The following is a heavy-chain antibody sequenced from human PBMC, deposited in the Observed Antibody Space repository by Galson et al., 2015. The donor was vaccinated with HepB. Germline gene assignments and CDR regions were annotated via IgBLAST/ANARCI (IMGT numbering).Heavy chain of an antibody. Sequence: SLRLSCAASGFTFSNSWMGWVRQAPGKGLEWVANIKTDGRTKYYVDSVKGRFTVSRDNAKNLLFLQMNTLRAEDTAVYYCARHGVWASDHCGQEPLVTVSS. D-gene: IGHD3-16*01. V-gene: IGHV3-7*03. CDR3: ARHGVWASDH. CDR2: IKTDGRTK. CDR1: GFTFSNSW. J-gene: IGHJ4*02.